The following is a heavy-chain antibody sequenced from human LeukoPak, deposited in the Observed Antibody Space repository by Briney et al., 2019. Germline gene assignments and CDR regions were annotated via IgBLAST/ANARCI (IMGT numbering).Heavy chain of an antibody. CDR3: ASGSLGHNYDSSGYEY. Sequence: GGSLRLSCAASGLSLSTYGMNWVRQAPGKGLEWVGGIKYDGIQEFYADSVKGRFTVSKDTSKNTLHLQMNSLRAEDTAVYYCASGSLGHNYDSSGYEYWGQGTLVTVSS. CDR1: GLSLSTYG. CDR2: IKYDGIQE. V-gene: IGHV3-33*05. D-gene: IGHD3-22*01. J-gene: IGHJ4*02.